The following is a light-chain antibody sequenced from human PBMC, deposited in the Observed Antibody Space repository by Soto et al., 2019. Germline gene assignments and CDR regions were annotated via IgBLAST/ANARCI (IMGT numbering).Light chain of an antibody. J-gene: IGKJ2*02. CDR1: QSVSSN. V-gene: IGKV3D-15*01. CDR3: QQYNNWPPGT. CDR2: GAS. Sequence: EIVMTQSPATLSVSLGERATLSCRASQSVSSNLAWYQQKPGQAPRLLIYGASTRATGIPARFSVSGSGTEFTLTISSLQSEDFAVYYCQQYNNWPPGTCGQGTKLEI.